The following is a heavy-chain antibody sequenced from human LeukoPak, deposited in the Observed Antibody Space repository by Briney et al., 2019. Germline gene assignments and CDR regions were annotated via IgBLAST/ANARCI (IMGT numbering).Heavy chain of an antibody. D-gene: IGHD6-13*01. CDR3: ARHPPAGYYFDY. J-gene: IGHJ4*02. V-gene: IGHV4-59*08. Sequence: SETLSLTCTVSGGSISSYYWSWIRQPPGKGLEWIGYIYYSGGTNYNPSLKSRVTISVDTSKNQFSLKLSSVTAADTAVYYCARHPPAGYYFDYWGQGTLVTVSS. CDR2: IYYSGGT. CDR1: GGSISSYY.